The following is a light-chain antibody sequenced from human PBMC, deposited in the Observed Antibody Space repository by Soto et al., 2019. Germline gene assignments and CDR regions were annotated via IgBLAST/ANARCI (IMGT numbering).Light chain of an antibody. Sequence: QSALTQPASVSGSPGQSITISCTGTSSDVGGYNYDSWYQQHPGKAPKLMIYEVSNRPSGVSNRFSGSKSGNTASLTISGLQAEDEADYYCSSFTNTNTGVFGGGTKLTVL. CDR2: EVS. CDR1: SSDVGGYNY. CDR3: SSFTNTNTGV. J-gene: IGLJ3*02. V-gene: IGLV2-14*01.